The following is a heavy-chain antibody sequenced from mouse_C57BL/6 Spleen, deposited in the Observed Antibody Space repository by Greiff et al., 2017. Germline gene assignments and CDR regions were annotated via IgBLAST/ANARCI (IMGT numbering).Heavy chain of an antibody. V-gene: IGHV5-6*01. D-gene: IGHD2-3*01. CDR2: ISSGGSYT. J-gene: IGHJ2*01. Sequence: EVQVVESGGDLVKPGGSLKLSCAASGFTFSSYGMSCVRQTPDKRLEWVATISSGGSYTYYPDSVKGRFTISRDNAKNTLYLQMSSLKSEDTAMYYCARHLIYDGYYDYWGQGTTLTVSS. CDR1: GFTFSSYG. CDR3: ARHLIYDGYYDY.